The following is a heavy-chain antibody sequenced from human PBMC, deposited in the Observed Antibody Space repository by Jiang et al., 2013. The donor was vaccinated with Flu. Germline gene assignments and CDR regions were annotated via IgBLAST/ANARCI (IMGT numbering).Heavy chain of an antibody. J-gene: IGHJ5*01. CDR1: GYSFYGFW. V-gene: IGHV5-51*03. CDR3: ARYGGPTLAANWFDF. Sequence: GAEVKKPGESLKISCKGSGYSFYGFWIVWVRQMPGKGLEWMGMIYPDDSKSRYSPSFQGQVTISADKSISTAYLQWSSLKASDIAMYYCARYGGPTLAANWFDFWGQGTLVTVSS. D-gene: IGHD1-26*01. CDR2: IYPDDSKS.